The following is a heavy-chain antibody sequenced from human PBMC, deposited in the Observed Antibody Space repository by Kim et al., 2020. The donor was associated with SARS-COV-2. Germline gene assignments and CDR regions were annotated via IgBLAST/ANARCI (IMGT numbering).Heavy chain of an antibody. D-gene: IGHD3-22*01. V-gene: IGHV3-23*01. CDR3: AKALTYYYDSSGYYPFDY. J-gene: IGHJ4*02. Sequence: KGRFTISRDNSKNALYLQMNSLGAEDTAVYYCAKALTYYYDSSGYYPFDYWGQGTLVTVSS.